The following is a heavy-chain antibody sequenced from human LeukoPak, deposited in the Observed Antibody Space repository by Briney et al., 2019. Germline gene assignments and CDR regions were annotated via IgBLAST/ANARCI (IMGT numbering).Heavy chain of an antibody. CDR3: AKDPPHSDRSIYSDNS. D-gene: IGHD3-22*01. J-gene: IGHJ4*02. CDR1: GFTFSSYG. CDR2: IWYDGSNK. V-gene: IGHV3-33*06. Sequence: GRSLRLSCAASGFTFSSYGMHWVRQAPGKGLEWVAVIWYDGSNKDYADSVKGRFTISRDNSKNTLHLQMDSLRAEDTAVYYCAKDPPHSDRSIYSDNSWGQGTLVTVSS.